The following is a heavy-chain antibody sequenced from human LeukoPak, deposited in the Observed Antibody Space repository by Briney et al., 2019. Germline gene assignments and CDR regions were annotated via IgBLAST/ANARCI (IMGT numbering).Heavy chain of an antibody. Sequence: PSETLSLTCAVYGGSFSGYYWSWIRQPPGKGLEWIGEINHSGSTNYNPSLKNRVTISVDTSKNQFSLKLSSVTAADTAMYYCARGKPDMAVVVVPAAMAPVFDYWGQGTLVTVSS. D-gene: IGHD2-2*01. J-gene: IGHJ4*02. CDR1: GGSFSGYY. CDR3: ARGKPDMAVVVVPAAMAPVFDY. CDR2: INHSGST. V-gene: IGHV4-34*01.